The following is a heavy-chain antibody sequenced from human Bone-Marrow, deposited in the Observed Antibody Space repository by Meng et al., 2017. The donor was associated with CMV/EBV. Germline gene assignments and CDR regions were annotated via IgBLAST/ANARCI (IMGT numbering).Heavy chain of an antibody. CDR3: ARDDIRFLEWYFDY. J-gene: IGHJ4*02. CDR1: GFTFSSYA. D-gene: IGHD3-3*01. Sequence: GGSLRLSCAASGFTFSSYAMHWVRQAPGKGLEWVAVISYDGSNKYYADSVKGRFTISRDNSKNTLYLQMNSLRAEDTAVYYCARDDIRFLEWYFDYWGQGTLVTVSS. V-gene: IGHV3-30*04. CDR2: ISYDGSNK.